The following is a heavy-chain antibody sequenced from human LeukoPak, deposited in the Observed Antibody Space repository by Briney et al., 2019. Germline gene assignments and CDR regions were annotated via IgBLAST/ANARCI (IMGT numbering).Heavy chain of an antibody. CDR2: INPNSGGT. D-gene: IGHD6-13*01. V-gene: IGHV1-2*02. J-gene: IGHJ6*03. CDR3: AKAAAGSQHSYYYYYYLDV. CDR1: GYTFTGYY. Sequence: ASVKVSCKASGYTFTGYYMHWVRQAPGQGLEWMGWINPNSGGTNYAQKFQCRVTMTRDTSISTAYMELSRLRSDDTAVYYCAKAAAGSQHSYYYYYYLDVWGTGTTVTISS.